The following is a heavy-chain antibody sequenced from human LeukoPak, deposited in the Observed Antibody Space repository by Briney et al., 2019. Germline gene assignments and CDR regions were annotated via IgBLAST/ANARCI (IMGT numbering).Heavy chain of an antibody. J-gene: IGHJ3*02. CDR1: GGSISSGDYY. V-gene: IGHV4-30-4*08. D-gene: IGHD4-17*01. Sequence: SETLSLTCTVSGGSISSGDYYWSWIRQPPGKGLEWVVYIYCSGSTYYNPSLKSRITISVDTSKPQFSLKLSSVIAADTAVYFCAREFLRVNAFDIWGQGTTVTGS. CDR3: AREFLRVNAFDI. CDR2: IYCSGST.